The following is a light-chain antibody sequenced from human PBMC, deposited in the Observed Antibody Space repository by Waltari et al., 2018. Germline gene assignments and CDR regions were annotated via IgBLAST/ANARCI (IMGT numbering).Light chain of an antibody. J-gene: IGKJ5*01. CDR2: DAS. CDR3: QQRRKWPPIT. Sequence: EVVLTQSPATLSLSPGESATLSCRASETVDIYVAWYQHKPGQAPRLLIYDASYRAAGIPARFSGSGAGTDFTLTINSLEPEDSAIYYCQQRRKWPPITFGQGTRLDIK. V-gene: IGKV3-11*01. CDR1: ETVDIY.